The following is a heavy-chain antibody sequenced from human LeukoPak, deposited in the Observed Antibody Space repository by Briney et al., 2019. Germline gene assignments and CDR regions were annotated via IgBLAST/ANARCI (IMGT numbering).Heavy chain of an antibody. Sequence: SETLSLTCNVSGGSISSYYWSWIRQPPGKGLEWIGNIYYSGSTNYNPSLKSRVTISVDMSKNQFSLKLSSVTAADTAVYYCTRAKEYQLIKHQENYYYYMDVWGKGTTVTVSS. J-gene: IGHJ6*03. V-gene: IGHV4-59*01. CDR3: TRAKEYQLIKHQENYYYYMDV. D-gene: IGHD2-2*01. CDR1: GGSISSYY. CDR2: IYYSGST.